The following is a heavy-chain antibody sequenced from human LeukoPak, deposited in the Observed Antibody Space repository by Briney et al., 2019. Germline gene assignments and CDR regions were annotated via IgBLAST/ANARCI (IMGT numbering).Heavy chain of an antibody. V-gene: IGHV3-30*03. CDR3: ARVGFGDFDY. D-gene: IGHD2-15*01. J-gene: IGHJ4*02. CDR1: GFTFSRYD. CDR2: ISYDGGNK. Sequence: GGSLRLSCAASGFTFSRYDMHWVRQAPGKGLEWVAVISYDGGNKYYSDSVKGRFTISRDNSKNTLYLQMNRLRGGDTAVYNCARVGFGDFDYWGQGTLVTVSS.